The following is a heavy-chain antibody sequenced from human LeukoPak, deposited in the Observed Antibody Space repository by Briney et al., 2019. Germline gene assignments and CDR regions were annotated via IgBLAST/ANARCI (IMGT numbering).Heavy chain of an antibody. J-gene: IGHJ4*02. CDR2: IYYSGST. CDR1: GGSISSSSHY. V-gene: IGHV4-39*01. Sequence: SETLSLTCNVSGGSISSSSHYWGWIRQPPGKGLEWIGSIYYSGSTYYNPSLKSRVTISVDTSKNQFSLKLSSETAADTAVYYCARSPNSGYDPFDYWGQGTLVTVSS. D-gene: IGHD5-12*01. CDR3: ARSPNSGYDPFDY.